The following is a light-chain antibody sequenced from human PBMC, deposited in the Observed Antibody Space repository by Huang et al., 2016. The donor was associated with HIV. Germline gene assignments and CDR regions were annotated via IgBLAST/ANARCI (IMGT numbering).Light chain of an antibody. CDR1: QSVFKT. V-gene: IGKV3-15*01. CDR2: GSS. CDR3: QQYNTSPRT. Sequence: ENLMTQSPSTLSVSPGESATLSCRASQSVFKTLAWYQQKPGQAPKLLIYGSSTRASGIPARFSGSGSGTDLTLTISSLQSEDFAVYYCQQYNTSPRTFGQGTKVEV. J-gene: IGKJ1*01.